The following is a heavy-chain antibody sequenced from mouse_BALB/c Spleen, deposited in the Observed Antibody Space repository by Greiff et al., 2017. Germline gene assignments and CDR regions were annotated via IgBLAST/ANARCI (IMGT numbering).Heavy chain of an antibody. J-gene: IGHJ4*01. Sequence: EVKVVESGGGLVKPGGSLKLSCAASGFTFSSYAMSWVRQSPEKRLEWVAEISSGGSYTYYPDTVTGRFTISRDNAKNTLYLEMSSLRSEDTAMYYCARDTVGSRAMDYWGQGTSVTVSS. CDR2: ISSGGSYT. V-gene: IGHV5-9-4*01. CDR3: ARDTVGSRAMDY. CDR1: GFTFSSYA. D-gene: IGHD1-1*01.